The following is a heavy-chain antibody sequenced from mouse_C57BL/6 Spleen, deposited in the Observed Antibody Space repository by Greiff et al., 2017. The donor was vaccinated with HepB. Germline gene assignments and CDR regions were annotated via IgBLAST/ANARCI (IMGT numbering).Heavy chain of an antibody. Sequence: VQRVESGPGLVQPSQSLSITCTVSGFSLTSYGVHWVRQSPGKGLEWLGVIWSGGSTDYNAAFISRLSISKDNSKSQVFFKMNSLQADDTAIYYCARRNWDLAWFAYWGQGTLVTVSA. CDR3: ARRNWDLAWFAY. CDR2: IWSGGST. D-gene: IGHD4-1*01. V-gene: IGHV2-2*01. J-gene: IGHJ3*01. CDR1: GFSLTSYG.